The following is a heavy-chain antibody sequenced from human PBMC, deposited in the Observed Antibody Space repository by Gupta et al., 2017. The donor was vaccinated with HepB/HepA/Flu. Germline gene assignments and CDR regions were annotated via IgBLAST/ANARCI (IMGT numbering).Heavy chain of an antibody. CDR2: ISGSGGST. Sequence: EVQLSESGGGLVQFGGSLRLSCAASGFTFRNYAMSWARQAPGKGLEWVSVISGSGGSTYYADSVKGRFTISRDNSKNTVYLQMNSLRAEDTAVYYCAKRYSGAYSGEDYWGQGTLVTVSS. V-gene: IGHV3-23*01. J-gene: IGHJ4*02. CDR3: AKRYSGAYSGEDY. D-gene: IGHD1-26*01. CDR1: GFTFRNYA.